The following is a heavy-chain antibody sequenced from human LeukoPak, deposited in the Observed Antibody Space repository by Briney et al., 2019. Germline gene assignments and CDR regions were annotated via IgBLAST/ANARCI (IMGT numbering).Heavy chain of an antibody. Sequence: GGSLRLSCAASGFTFRSYGMSWVRQAPGKGLEWVSSISGTGADTYYADSVKGRFTVSRDNSKNTLYLHMNSLKAEDTALYYCARDLRFGDPKGIWGQGTLVTVSS. V-gene: IGHV3-23*01. D-gene: IGHD3-10*01. CDR3: ARDLRFGDPKGI. CDR1: GFTFRSYG. CDR2: ISGTGADT. J-gene: IGHJ4*02.